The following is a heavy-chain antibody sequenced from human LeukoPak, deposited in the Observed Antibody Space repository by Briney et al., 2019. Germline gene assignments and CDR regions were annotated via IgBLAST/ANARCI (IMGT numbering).Heavy chain of an antibody. Sequence: TGGSLRLSCAASGFTFSSSAMNWVRQAPGKGLEWVSASGTAGDTYYADSVKGRFTISRDDSKNTLFLQMTSLRAEDTAVYYCAKKTPGTHPFDSWGQGTLVTVSP. D-gene: IGHD6-13*01. V-gene: IGHV3-23*01. CDR2: SGTAGDT. CDR3: AKKTPGTHPFDS. J-gene: IGHJ4*02. CDR1: GFTFSSSA.